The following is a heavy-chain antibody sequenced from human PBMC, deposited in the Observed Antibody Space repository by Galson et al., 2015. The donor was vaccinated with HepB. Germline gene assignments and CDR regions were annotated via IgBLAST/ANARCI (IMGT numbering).Heavy chain of an antibody. CDR1: GFTFSDYY. Sequence: SLRLSCAASGFTFSDYYMSWIRQAPGKGLEWLAYASSNTIYTNYADSVKGRFTVSRDNVKNSISLQMNRLSVEDTAVYYCARVADSDYGDHSHFDSWGQGTLVTVSS. J-gene: IGHJ4*02. CDR2: ASSNTIYT. CDR3: ARVADSDYGDHSHFDS. D-gene: IGHD4-17*01. V-gene: IGHV3-11*06.